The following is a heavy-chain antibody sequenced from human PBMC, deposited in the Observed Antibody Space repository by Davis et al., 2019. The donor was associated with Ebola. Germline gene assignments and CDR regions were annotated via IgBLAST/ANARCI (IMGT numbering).Heavy chain of an antibody. Sequence: ASVKVSCKASGYTFTSYAMHWVRQAPGQRLEWMGWINAGNGNTKYSQKFQGRVTMTRNTSISTAYMELSSLRSEDTAVYYCARVERYFDWLLTPGYYGMDVWGQGTTVTVSS. CDR1: GYTFTSYA. CDR2: INAGNGNT. CDR3: ARVERYFDWLLTPGYYGMDV. J-gene: IGHJ6*02. V-gene: IGHV1-3*01. D-gene: IGHD3-9*01.